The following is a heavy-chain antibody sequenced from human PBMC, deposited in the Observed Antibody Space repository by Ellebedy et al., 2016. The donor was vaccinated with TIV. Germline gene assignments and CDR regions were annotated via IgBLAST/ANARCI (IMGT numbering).Heavy chain of an antibody. CDR3: ASRGYSYAPSA. V-gene: IGHV3-53*01. CDR1: GFTVSDTF. D-gene: IGHD5-18*01. Sequence: PGGSLRLSCSVSGFTVSDTFMIWVRQAPGKGLEWVSVVYSDDSIYYADSVKGRFIISRDGSKNTLYLLMNSLRAEDTAVYYCASRGYSYAPSAWGQGTLVSVSS. J-gene: IGHJ5*02. CDR2: VYSDDSI.